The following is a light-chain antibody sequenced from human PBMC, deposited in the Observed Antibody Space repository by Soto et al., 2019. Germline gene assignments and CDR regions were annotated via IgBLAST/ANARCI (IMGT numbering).Light chain of an antibody. CDR2: SAS. V-gene: IGKV1-12*01. CDR3: QHSHIFSLS. Sequence: DIQMTQSPSSVSASVGDRVTISCRASQDINKWLAWHQQKPGKAPKLLIFSASTLQSGVPSRFSGSGSGTDFTLTITNLQPDDVAIYYCQHSHIFSLSFGPGTKVDL. CDR1: QDINKW. J-gene: IGKJ3*01.